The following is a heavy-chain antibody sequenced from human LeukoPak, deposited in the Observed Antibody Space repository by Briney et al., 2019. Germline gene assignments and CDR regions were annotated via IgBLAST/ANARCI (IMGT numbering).Heavy chain of an antibody. V-gene: IGHV6-1*01. J-gene: IGHJ4*02. D-gene: IGHD3-22*01. CDR1: GDSVSSNSAA. Sequence: SQTLSLTCAISGDSVSSNSAAWNCISQSPSRGLEWLGRTYYRSKWYNDYAVSVKSRITINPDTSKNQFSLQLNSVTPDDTALYYCARQAIPFYYDTSDYYFFDYWGQGTLVTVSS. CDR2: TYYRSKWYN. CDR3: ARQAIPFYYDTSDYYFFDY.